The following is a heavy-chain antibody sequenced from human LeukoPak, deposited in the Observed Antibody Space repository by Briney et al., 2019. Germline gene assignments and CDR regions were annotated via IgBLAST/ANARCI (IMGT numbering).Heavy chain of an antibody. D-gene: IGHD6-13*01. CDR1: GYTFTSYA. Sequence: GASVKVSCKASGYTFTSYAMHWVRQAPGQRLEWMGWINVGNGNTKYSQKFQGRVTITRDTSASTAYMELSSLRSEDTAVYYCARSIAAAGKNWFDPWGQGTLVTVSS. CDR3: ARSIAAAGKNWFDP. J-gene: IGHJ5*02. CDR2: INVGNGNT. V-gene: IGHV1-3*01.